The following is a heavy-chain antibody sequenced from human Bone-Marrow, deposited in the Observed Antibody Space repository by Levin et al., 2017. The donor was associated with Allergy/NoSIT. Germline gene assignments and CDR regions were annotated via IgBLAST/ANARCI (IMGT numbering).Heavy chain of an antibody. J-gene: IGHJ1*01. Sequence: PGASVKVSCEAFRYGFVGYYIHWVRQAPGQGLEWMGWIHPNSGDTKYSQKFQGRVTMTRDTSINTAYMELRSLRPDDTAIYYCARGLCSSTSCDRVISGYWGQGALVTVSS. CDR3: ARGLCSSTSCDRVISGY. CDR1: RYGFVGYY. D-gene: IGHD2-2*01. V-gene: IGHV1-2*02. CDR2: IHPNSGDT.